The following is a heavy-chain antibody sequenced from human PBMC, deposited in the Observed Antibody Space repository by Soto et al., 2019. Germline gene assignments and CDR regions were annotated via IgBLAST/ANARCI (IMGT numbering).Heavy chain of an antibody. D-gene: IGHD2-15*01. CDR2: IDYNGVT. J-gene: IGHJ4*02. CDR3: GKVLVGATGHTDSDS. V-gene: IGHV4-39*01. Sequence: SETLSLTCTVSGGSIYRSGYYWGWIRQPPGRGLEWIGNIDYNGVTYSNPSLKSRVTISRDTSKNQFSLKLTSVTAADTALYYCGKVLVGATGHTDSDSWGPGTMVTAPQ. CDR1: GGSIYRSGYY.